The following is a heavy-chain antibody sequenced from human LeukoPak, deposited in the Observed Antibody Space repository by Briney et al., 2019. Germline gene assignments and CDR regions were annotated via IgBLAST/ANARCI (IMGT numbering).Heavy chain of an antibody. D-gene: IGHD2-2*01. J-gene: IGHJ6*03. CDR1: GYTFTSYD. CDR3: ARGISRGRRYCSSTSCCKQKVGGYYYYMDV. CDR2: MNPNSGNT. Sequence: ASVKVSCKASGYTFTSYDINWVRQATGQGLEWMGWMNPNSGNTGYAQKFQRRVTITRNTSISTAYMELSSLRSEDTAVYYCARGISRGRRYCSSTSCCKQKVGGYYYYMDVWGKGTTVTVSS. V-gene: IGHV1-8*03.